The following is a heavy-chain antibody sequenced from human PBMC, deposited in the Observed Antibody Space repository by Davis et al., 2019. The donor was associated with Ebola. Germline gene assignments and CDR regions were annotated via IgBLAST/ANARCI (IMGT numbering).Heavy chain of an antibody. D-gene: IGHD3-10*01. J-gene: IGHJ4*02. V-gene: IGHV4-30-2*01. CDR3: ARGALWFGELSEYYFDY. Sequence: MPSDPLSPTCAVPGGSISSGGYSWSCIRQPPGKGLSWIGYIYHSGSTYYNPSLKSRVTISVDRSKNQFSLKLSSVTAADTAVYYCARGALWFGELSEYYFDYWGQGTLVTVSS. CDR2: IYHSGST. CDR1: GGSISSGGYS.